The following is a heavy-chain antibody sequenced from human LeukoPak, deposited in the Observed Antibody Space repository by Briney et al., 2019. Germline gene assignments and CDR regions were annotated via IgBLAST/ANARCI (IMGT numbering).Heavy chain of an antibody. Sequence: KPSETLSLTCSVFGGSISSYYWSWIRPPPGKGLGWVGYIYYSGSTNYNPSLKSRVTISVDTSKNQFSLKLSSVTAADTAVYYCARRQTTMVRGSDAFDIWGQGTMVTVSS. D-gene: IGHD3-10*01. CDR1: GGSISSYY. CDR2: IYYSGST. J-gene: IGHJ3*02. V-gene: IGHV4-59*08. CDR3: ARRQTTMVRGSDAFDI.